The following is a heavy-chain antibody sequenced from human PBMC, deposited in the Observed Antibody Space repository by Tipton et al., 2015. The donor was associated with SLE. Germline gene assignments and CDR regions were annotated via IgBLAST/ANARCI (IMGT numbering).Heavy chain of an antibody. CDR1: GDSISRYY. V-gene: IGHV4-59*08. D-gene: IGHD3-16*01. CDR2: IYYSGST. CDR3: VRLPANRGFEGGFWYYGMDV. J-gene: IGHJ6*02. Sequence: TLSLTCTVSGDSISRYYWSWIRQPPGKGLEWIGYIYYSGSTNYNPSLKSRITISVDTSKKQFSLKLTSVTAADTAMYYCVRLPANRGFEGGFWYYGMDVWGQGTMVTVSS.